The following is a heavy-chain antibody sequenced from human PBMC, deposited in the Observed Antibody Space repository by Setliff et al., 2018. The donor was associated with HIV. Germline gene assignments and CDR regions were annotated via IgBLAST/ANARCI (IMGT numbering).Heavy chain of an antibody. V-gene: IGHV3-30*04. CDR2: VSFDGSNK. Sequence: PGGSLRLSCVVSGFTFSSYAMHWVRQAPGKGLEWVAVVSFDGSNKYYANYVKCRFTISGDNSKNTLYLQMNSLREEDTAVYYCARDTTYYYGSGSHHWGQGTLVTVSS. D-gene: IGHD3-10*01. CDR1: GFTFSSYA. J-gene: IGHJ4*02. CDR3: ARDTTYYYGSGSHH.